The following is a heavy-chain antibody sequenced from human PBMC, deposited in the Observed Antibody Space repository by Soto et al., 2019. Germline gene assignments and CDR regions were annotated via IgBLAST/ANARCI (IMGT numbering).Heavy chain of an antibody. V-gene: IGHV1-69*12. D-gene: IGHD3-3*02. CDR1: GGTFGNSA. CDR2: ILPIFPTP. J-gene: IGHJ6*02. CDR3: ARDKDRRQLGGNYYYAIDV. Sequence: QVQLVQSGAEVKKPGSSVTVSCKASGGTFGNSAISWVRQAPGQELEWMGVILPIFPTPDYAQKFQGRVTITADESTSTAYMELTSLRSEDTAVYYCARDKDRRQLGGNYYYAIDVWGQGTTVTVSS.